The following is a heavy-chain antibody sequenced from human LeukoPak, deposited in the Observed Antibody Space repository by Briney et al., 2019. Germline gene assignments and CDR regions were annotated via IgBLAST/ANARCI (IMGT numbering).Heavy chain of an antibody. Sequence: SVKVSCKASGGTFSSYAISWVRQAPGQGLEWMGGIIPIFGTANYAQKFQGRVTITADESTSTAYMELSSLRSEDTAVYYCARAEAAGIPAAMPLMWYYYYYMDVWGKGTTVTVSS. CDR2: IIPIFGTA. D-gene: IGHD2-2*01. CDR3: ARAEAAGIPAAMPLMWYYYYYMDV. V-gene: IGHV1-69*01. CDR1: GGTFSSYA. J-gene: IGHJ6*03.